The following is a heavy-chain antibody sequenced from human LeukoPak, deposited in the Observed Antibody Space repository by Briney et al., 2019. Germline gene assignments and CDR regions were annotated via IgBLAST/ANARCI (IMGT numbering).Heavy chain of an antibody. CDR2: IYYSGNT. V-gene: IGHV4-30-4*08. CDR3: ARVVGRTTYQLLTYYFDY. Sequence: SETLSLTCTVSGGSISSGDYYWSWLRQPPGKGLEWIGYIYYSGNTYYNPSLKSRVTISIDTSKNQFSLKLSSVTAADTAVYYCARVVGRTTYQLLTYYFDYWGQGTLVTVSS. CDR1: GGSISSGDYY. D-gene: IGHD2-2*01. J-gene: IGHJ4*02.